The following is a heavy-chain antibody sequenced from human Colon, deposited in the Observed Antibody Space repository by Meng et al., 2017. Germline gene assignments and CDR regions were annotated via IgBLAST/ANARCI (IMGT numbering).Heavy chain of an antibody. D-gene: IGHD4-23*01. CDR1: GGSVSSNNW. V-gene: IGHV4-4*02. CDR3: ARVPTTVDPFES. CDR2: IYQSGST. Sequence: QVQLQGSGPRLVRPSETLSLTCTLSGGSVSSNNWWSWVRQSPGRGLEWIGEIYQSGSTNYSPSLKSRVTISLDKSKNQFSLKVSYMTAADTAVYFCARVPTTVDPFESWGQGTLVTVSS. J-gene: IGHJ4*02.